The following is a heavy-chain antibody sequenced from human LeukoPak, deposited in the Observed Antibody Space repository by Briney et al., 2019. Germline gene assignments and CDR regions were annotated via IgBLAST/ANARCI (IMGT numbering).Heavy chain of an antibody. D-gene: IGHD3-22*01. V-gene: IGHV4-30-4*08. CDR1: GGSISSGDYY. Sequence: SETLSLTCTVSGGSISSGDYYWSWIRQPPGKGLEWIGYIYYSGSTYYNPSLKSRVTISVDTSKNQFSLKLSSVTAVDTAVYYCAREGYYDTSASGAFDIWGQGTMVTVSS. CDR2: IYYSGST. CDR3: AREGYYDTSASGAFDI. J-gene: IGHJ3*02.